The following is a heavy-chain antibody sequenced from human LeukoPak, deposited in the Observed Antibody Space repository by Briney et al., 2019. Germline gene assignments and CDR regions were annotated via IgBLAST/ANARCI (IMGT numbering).Heavy chain of an antibody. D-gene: IGHD4-23*01. CDR3: ARTTTTVVTPAFDP. Sequence: SETLSLTCTVSGGSISSGDYYWSWIRQPPGKGLEWIGYIYYSGSTNYNPSLKSRVTISVDTSKNQFSLKLSSVTAADTAVYYCARTTTTVVTPAFDPWGQGTLVTVSS. V-gene: IGHV4-61*08. J-gene: IGHJ5*02. CDR2: IYYSGST. CDR1: GGSISSGDYY.